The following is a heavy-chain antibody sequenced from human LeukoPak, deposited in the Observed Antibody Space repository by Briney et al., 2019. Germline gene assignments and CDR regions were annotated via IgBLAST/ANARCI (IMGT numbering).Heavy chain of an antibody. V-gene: IGHV4-59*01. CDR3: ARVGYSSGWYSSYYGMDV. CDR2: IYYSGST. D-gene: IGHD6-19*01. J-gene: IGHJ6*02. Sequence: SETLSLTCTVSGGSISSYYWSWIRQPPGKGLEWIGYIYYSGSTNYNPSLKSRVTISVDTSKNQFSLKLSSVTAADTAVYYCARVGYSSGWYSSYYGMDVWGQGITVTVSS. CDR1: GGSISSYY.